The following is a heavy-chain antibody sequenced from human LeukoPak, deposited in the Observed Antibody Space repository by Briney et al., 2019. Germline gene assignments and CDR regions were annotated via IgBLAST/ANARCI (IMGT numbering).Heavy chain of an antibody. V-gene: IGHV3-23*01. CDR2: GSGSGGST. Sequence: GGSLRLSCAASGFTFSSYSMSWVRQAPGKGLEWVSAGSGSGGSTHYADSVKGRFTISRDNSKNTVYLQMDSLRAEDTATYYCAKGYCSTGSCQYHFDYWGQGTLVTVSS. CDR3: AKGYCSTGSCQYHFDY. J-gene: IGHJ4*02. D-gene: IGHD2-15*01. CDR1: GFTFSSYS.